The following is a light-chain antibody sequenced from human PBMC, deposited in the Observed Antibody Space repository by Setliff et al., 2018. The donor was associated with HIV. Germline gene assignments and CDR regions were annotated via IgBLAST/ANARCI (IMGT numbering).Light chain of an antibody. Sequence: QSALTQPASVSGSPGQSITISCTGTSSDVGTYNYVSWYQQHPGKAPKLMIYEVSNRPSGVSNRFSGSKSGNTASLTISGLQAEDEADYYCSSYTSNNLYGFGTGTQLTVL. J-gene: IGLJ1*01. CDR2: EVS. CDR3: SSYTSNNLYG. V-gene: IGLV2-14*01. CDR1: SSDVGTYNY.